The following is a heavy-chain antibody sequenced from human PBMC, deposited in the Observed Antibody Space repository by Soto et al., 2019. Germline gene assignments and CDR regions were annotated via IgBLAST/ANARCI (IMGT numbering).Heavy chain of an antibody. Sequence: ASVTVSSTAPGYTFTSYCIIWARQAHGQGLEWMGWISAYNGNTNYAQKLQGRVTMTTDTSTSTAYMELRSLRSDDAAVYYCARFGSPYYYGMDVWGQGTTVTVSS. D-gene: IGHD3-10*01. CDR3: ARFGSPYYYGMDV. J-gene: IGHJ6*02. CDR1: GYTFTSYC. CDR2: ISAYNGNT. V-gene: IGHV1-18*01.